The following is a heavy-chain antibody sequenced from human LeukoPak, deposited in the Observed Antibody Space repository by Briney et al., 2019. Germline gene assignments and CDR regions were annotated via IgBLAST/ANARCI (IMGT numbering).Heavy chain of an antibody. Sequence: PGGFLRLSCAASGFTFSDHYMSWIRQAPGKGLEWIGYIYYSGSTNYNPSLKSRVTVSLDTSKKEFSLKLSSVTAADTAVYYCAGLDYYGSGSFSDWGQGTLVTVSS. CDR2: IYYSGST. CDR3: AGLDYYGSGSFSD. V-gene: IGHV4-59*11. D-gene: IGHD3-10*01. J-gene: IGHJ4*02. CDR1: GFTFSDHY.